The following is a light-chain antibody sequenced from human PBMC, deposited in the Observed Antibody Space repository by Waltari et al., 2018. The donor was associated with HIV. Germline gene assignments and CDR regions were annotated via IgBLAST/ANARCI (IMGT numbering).Light chain of an antibody. CDR1: SSNIGSNT. Sequence: QSVLTQPPSASGTPGQRVTISCSGSSSNIGSNTVFWYQQFPGTLPKVLIYRNDQRPSGVPDRFSASRSGTSASLVISGLRSEDEADYYCAAYDDNLPGWMFGGGTKLTAL. J-gene: IGLJ3*02. V-gene: IGLV1-47*01. CDR2: RND. CDR3: AAYDDNLPGWM.